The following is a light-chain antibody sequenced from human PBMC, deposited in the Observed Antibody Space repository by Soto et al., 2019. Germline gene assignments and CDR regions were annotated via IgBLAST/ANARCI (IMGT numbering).Light chain of an antibody. CDR3: ASYTSSSTLV. V-gene: IGLV2-14*03. CDR2: DVS. CDR1: NSDVGGYNY. J-gene: IGLJ2*01. Sequence: QSVLTQPASVSGSPGQSITISCTGTNSDVGGYNYVSWYQQHPGKAPKPLIYDVSSRPSGLSNRFSGSKSGNTASLIISGLQAEDEADYYCASYTSSSTLVFGGGTKVTVL.